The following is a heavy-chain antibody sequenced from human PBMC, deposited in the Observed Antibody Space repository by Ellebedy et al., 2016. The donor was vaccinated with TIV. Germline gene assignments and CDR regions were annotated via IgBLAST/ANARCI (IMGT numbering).Heavy chain of an antibody. V-gene: IGHV1-69*13. Sequence: SVKVSCXASAGTFSSYAISWVRQAPGQGREWMGGIIPIFGTANYAQKFQGRVTITADESTSTAYMELSSLRSEDTAVYYCARETIAVPNTFRSIPNDYWGQGTLVTVSS. J-gene: IGHJ4*02. CDR1: AGTFSSYA. CDR2: IIPIFGTA. D-gene: IGHD6-19*01. CDR3: ARETIAVPNTFRSIPNDY.